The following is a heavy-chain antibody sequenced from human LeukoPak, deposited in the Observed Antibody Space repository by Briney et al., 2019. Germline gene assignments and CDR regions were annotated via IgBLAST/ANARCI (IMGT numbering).Heavy chain of an antibody. D-gene: IGHD3-16*01. CDR3: ARSNNGGWGYCDY. Sequence: GGSLGLSCAASGFTFSSYGMHWVRQAPGKGLEWVAVIWYDGSNKYYADSVKGRFTISRDNSKNTLYVQMSSLRAEDTAVYYCARSNNGGWGYCDYWGQGSLVTVSS. CDR1: GFTFSSYG. V-gene: IGHV3-33*08. CDR2: IWYDGSNK. J-gene: IGHJ4*02.